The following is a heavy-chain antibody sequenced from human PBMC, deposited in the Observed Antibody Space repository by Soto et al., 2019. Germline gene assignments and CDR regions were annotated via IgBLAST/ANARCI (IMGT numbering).Heavy chain of an antibody. V-gene: IGHV3-23*01. CDR3: ARSPSHYNYFDD. D-gene: IGHD1-26*01. Sequence: PGGSLRLSCEASGVTFSSYAMSWVRKGPGKGLEWVSAISGGGDKTFYTDSVKGRFTISRDNSKNTLYLQMNSLRAEDTAVYYCARSPSHYNYFDDWGQGTLVTVSS. CDR2: ISGGGDKT. J-gene: IGHJ4*02. CDR1: GVTFSSYA.